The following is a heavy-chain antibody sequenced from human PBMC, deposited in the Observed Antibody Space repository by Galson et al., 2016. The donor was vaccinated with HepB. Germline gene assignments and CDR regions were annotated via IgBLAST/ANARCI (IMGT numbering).Heavy chain of an antibody. CDR2: IDHSGKT. J-gene: IGHJ6*04. CDR3: GRDLNLDGNYYYGIDI. Sequence: SETLSLTCSVSGASIYNHYWSWVRQVPGMGPEWIGCIDHSGKTVYDLSFQSRFTMSVDTSRNQFSLRLSSVTAADTAVYFCGRDLNLDGNYYYGIDIWGRGTKVTVGS. CDR1: GASIYNHY. V-gene: IGHV4-59*11. D-gene: IGHD3/OR15-3a*01.